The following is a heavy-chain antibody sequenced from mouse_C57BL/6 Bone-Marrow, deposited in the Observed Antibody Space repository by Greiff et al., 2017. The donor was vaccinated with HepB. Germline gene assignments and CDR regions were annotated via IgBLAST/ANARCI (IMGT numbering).Heavy chain of an antibody. CDR3: AINLYAMDY. Sequence: EVKVVESGGGLVKPGGSLKLSCAASGFTFSDYGMHWVRQAPEKGLEWVAYISSGSSTIYYADTVKGRFTISRDNAKNTLFLQMTNLRSEDTAMYYCAINLYAMDYWGQGTSVTVSS. CDR1: GFTFSDYG. V-gene: IGHV5-17*01. J-gene: IGHJ4*01. CDR2: ISSGSSTI.